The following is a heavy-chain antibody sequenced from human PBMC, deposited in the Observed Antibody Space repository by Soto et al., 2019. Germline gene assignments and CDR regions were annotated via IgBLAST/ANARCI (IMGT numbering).Heavy chain of an antibody. CDR3: ARAGAAPYYYYGMDV. CDR2: ISTYNGDT. J-gene: IGHJ6*02. V-gene: IGHV1-18*01. CDR1: GYTFSTSG. Sequence: ASVNVSCKASGYTFSTSGMSWLRQAPGQGLEWMGWISTYNGDTNDAPKFQDRVTMTSDTSTSTVYMELRSLRSDDTAVYYCARAGAAPYYYYGMDVWG. D-gene: IGHD2-15*01.